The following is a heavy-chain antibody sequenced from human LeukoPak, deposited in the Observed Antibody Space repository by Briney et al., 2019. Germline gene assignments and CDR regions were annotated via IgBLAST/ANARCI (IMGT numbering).Heavy chain of an antibody. Sequence: SETLSLTCTVSGGSISSYYWSWIRQPAGKGLGWIGRIYNSGSTNYNPSLKSRVTMSVDTSKNQFSLKLSSVTAADTAVYYCARDNYYGSGSSYWGQGTLVTVSS. CDR1: GGSISSYY. J-gene: IGHJ4*02. CDR2: IYNSGST. CDR3: ARDNYYGSGSSY. D-gene: IGHD3-10*01. V-gene: IGHV4-4*07.